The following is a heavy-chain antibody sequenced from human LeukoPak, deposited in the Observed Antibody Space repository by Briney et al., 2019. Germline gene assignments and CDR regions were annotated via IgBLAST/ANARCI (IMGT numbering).Heavy chain of an antibody. D-gene: IGHD6-19*01. CDR2: IKTDGSDK. CDR3: TRERPNAAVALEY. J-gene: IGHJ4*02. V-gene: IGHV3-7*01. CDR1: GFTFSSYG. Sequence: GGSLRLSCAASGFTFSSYGMHWVRQAPGKGLEWVANIKTDGSDKSYVDSVKGRFTISRDNAKNSLYLQMNSLRVDDTAVYYCTRERPNAAVALEYWGQGTLVTVSS.